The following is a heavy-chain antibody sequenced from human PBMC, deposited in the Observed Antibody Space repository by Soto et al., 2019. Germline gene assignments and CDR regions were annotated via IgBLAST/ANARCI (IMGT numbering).Heavy chain of an antibody. V-gene: IGHV1-3*01. CDR2: INAGNGNT. CDR1: GYTFTSYA. D-gene: IGHD3-9*01. CDR3: ARDRGLRYFDWLSHYNWFDP. Sequence: QVQLVQSGAEVKKPGASVKVSCKASGYTFTSYAMHWVCQAPGQRLEWMGWINAGNGNTKYSQKFQGRVTITRDTSASTAYMELSRLRSEDTAVYYCARDRGLRYFDWLSHYNWFDPWGQGTLVTVSS. J-gene: IGHJ5*02.